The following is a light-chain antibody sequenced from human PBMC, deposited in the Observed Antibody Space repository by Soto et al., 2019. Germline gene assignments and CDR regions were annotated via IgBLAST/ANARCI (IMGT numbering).Light chain of an antibody. J-gene: IGKJ1*01. CDR2: DAS. CDR1: QNIDTY. CDR3: QQTYDNPRT. V-gene: IGKV1-39*01. Sequence: DIQVTQSPSSLSASVGDRITITCRTSQNIDTYLNWYQQNPVKATKILISDASRLQSGVPSRFSGSGSGTDFTLTITSLQAEDFATYSCQQTYDNPRTFGQGNKV.